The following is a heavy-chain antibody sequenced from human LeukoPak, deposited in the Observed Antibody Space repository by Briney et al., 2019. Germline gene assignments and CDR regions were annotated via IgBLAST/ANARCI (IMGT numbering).Heavy chain of an antibody. CDR1: GGSFSGYY. CDR3: ASSQRGSKQLWLRDY. J-gene: IGHJ4*02. D-gene: IGHD5-18*01. V-gene: IGHV4-34*01. CDR2: INHSGST. Sequence: SETLSLTCAVYGGSFSGYYWSWIRQPPGKGLEWIGEINHSGSTNYNPSLKSRVTISVDTSKNQFSLKLSSVTAADTAVYYCASSQRGSKQLWLRDYWGQGTLVTVSS.